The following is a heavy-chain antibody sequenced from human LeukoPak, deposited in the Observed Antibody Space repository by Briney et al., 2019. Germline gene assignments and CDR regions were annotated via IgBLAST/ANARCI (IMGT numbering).Heavy chain of an antibody. CDR3: AREHQTTVLWKEG. V-gene: IGHV3-21*01. CDR1: GFTFSSYS. J-gene: IGHJ6*04. D-gene: IGHD4-17*01. CDR2: ISSSSSYI. Sequence: GGSLRLSCAASGFTFSSYSMNWVRQAPGKGVGWVSSISSSSSYIYYADSVQGRFTISRDNANKSQYLQMNSLRAEANAGYYCAREHQTTVLWKEGWGKRTTVTVSS.